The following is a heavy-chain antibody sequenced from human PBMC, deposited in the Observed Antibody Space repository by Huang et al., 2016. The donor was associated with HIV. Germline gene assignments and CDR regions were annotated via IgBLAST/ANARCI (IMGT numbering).Heavy chain of an antibody. V-gene: IGHV1-18*04. CDR2: ISADKGNT. Sequence: QVQLVQSGAEVKKPGASVKVSCKASGYTFTSYGISWGRQAPGQGLEWVGWISADKGNTTYAQKIQGRVTMTTDTSTSTAYMELRSLRSDDTAVYYCARARGYYYYGMDVWGQGTTVTVSS. J-gene: IGHJ6*02. CDR3: ARARGYYYYGMDV. CDR1: GYTFTSYG.